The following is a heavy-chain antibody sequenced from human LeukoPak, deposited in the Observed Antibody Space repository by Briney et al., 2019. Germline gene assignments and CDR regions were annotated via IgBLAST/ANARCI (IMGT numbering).Heavy chain of an antibody. V-gene: IGHV4-59*01. J-gene: IGHJ4*02. CDR1: GGSISSYY. Sequence: SETLSLTCTVSGGSISSYYWSWIQQPPGKGLEWIGYIYYSGSTNYNPSLKSRVTISVDMSKNQFSLKLSSVTAADTAVYYCARGHSSGWYLFDYWGQGTLVTVSS. CDR2: IYYSGST. D-gene: IGHD6-19*01. CDR3: ARGHSSGWYLFDY.